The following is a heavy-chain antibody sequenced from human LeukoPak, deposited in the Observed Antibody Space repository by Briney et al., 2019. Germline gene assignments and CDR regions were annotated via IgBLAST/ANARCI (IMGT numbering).Heavy chain of an antibody. CDR3: ARAQYCSSTSCYAKDAFDI. D-gene: IGHD2-2*01. V-gene: IGHV1-46*01. CDR2: INPGGGST. CDR1: GYAITSHF. Sequence: ASVKVSCKTSGYAITSHFMHWVRQAPGQGLEWMGLINPGGGSTSYAQKFQGRVTMTRDTSISTAYMELSRLRSDDTAVYYCARAQYCSSTSCYAKDAFDIWGQGTMVTVSS. J-gene: IGHJ3*02.